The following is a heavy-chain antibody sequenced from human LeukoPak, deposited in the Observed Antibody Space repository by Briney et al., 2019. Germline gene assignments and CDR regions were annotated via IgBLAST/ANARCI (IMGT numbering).Heavy chain of an antibody. V-gene: IGHV1-8*01. Sequence: ASVKVSCKASGYTFTSYDINWVRQATGQGLEWMGWMNPNSGNTGYAQKFQGRVTMTRNTSISTAYMELSSLRSEDTAVYYCARGISGYGYYYYYYMDVWGKGTTVTVSS. J-gene: IGHJ6*03. CDR1: GYTFTSYD. CDR2: MNPNSGNT. CDR3: ARGISGYGYYYYYYMDV. D-gene: IGHD5-18*01.